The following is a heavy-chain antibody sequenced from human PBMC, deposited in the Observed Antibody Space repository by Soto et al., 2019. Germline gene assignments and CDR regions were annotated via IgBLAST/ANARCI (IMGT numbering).Heavy chain of an antibody. CDR1: GGSISSGYYY. V-gene: IGHV4-61*02. Sequence: SETLSLTCSVSGGSISSGYYYWSWIRQPPGKGLEWIGRVYSSGGTHYNPSLKSRVTISLDTSKNQFSLRLLSVTDADTAVYYCARGQRFSDWFDPWGQGTLVTVSS. D-gene: IGHD3-3*01. J-gene: IGHJ5*02. CDR2: VYSSGGT. CDR3: ARGQRFSDWFDP.